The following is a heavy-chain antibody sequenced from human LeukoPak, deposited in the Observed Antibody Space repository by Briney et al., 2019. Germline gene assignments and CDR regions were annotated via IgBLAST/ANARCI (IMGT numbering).Heavy chain of an antibody. CDR3: ARAHTIFGVVTHYDY. CDR1: GFTFSSYA. D-gene: IGHD3-3*01. CDR2: MSSKGGST. Sequence: GGSLRLSWAASGFTFSSYAMHWVRQAPGKGLEYVSAMSSKGGSTNFANCGEGRFTISRDNSKNSLYLQMGSLRAEDMAVYYCARAHTIFGVVTHYDYWGQGTLVTVSS. J-gene: IGHJ4*02. V-gene: IGHV3-64*01.